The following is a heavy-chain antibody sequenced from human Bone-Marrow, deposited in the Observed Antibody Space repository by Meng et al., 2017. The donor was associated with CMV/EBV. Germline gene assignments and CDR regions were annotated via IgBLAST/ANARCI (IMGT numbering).Heavy chain of an antibody. V-gene: IGHV3-30*14. J-gene: IGHJ4*02. D-gene: IGHD6-19*01. Sequence: GESLKISCAASGFTFSSYAMHWVRQAPGKGLEWVAVISYDGITKYYADSVKGRFTISRDNSKNTVYLQMNSLRVEETAVYYCARDEEGSGWLYNYWGQGPLATVPS. CDR1: GFTFSSYA. CDR3: ARDEEGSGWLYNY. CDR2: ISYDGITK.